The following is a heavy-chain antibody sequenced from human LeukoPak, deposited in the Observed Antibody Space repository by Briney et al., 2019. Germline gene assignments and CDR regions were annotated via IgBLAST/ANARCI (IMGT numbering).Heavy chain of an antibody. CDR1: GYTFTGYY. D-gene: IGHD3-22*01. CDR2: INPSGAGT. CDR3: ARDLGAPELTGGYIGYYYYYYMDV. V-gene: IGHV1-46*01. Sequence: ASVKVSCKASGYTFTGYYMHWVRQAPGQGLEWMGWINPSGAGTSYAQKFEGRVTMTRDMSTSTVYMELGSLRSEDTAVYYCARDLGAPELTGGYIGYYYYYYMDVWGKGTTVTVSS. J-gene: IGHJ6*03.